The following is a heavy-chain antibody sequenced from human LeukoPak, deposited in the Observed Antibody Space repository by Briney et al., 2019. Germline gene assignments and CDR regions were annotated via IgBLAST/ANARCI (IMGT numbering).Heavy chain of an antibody. D-gene: IGHD6-13*01. J-gene: IGHJ5*02. CDR1: GGSFSGYY. V-gene: IGHV4-34*01. CDR2: INHSGST. Sequence: PSETLSLTCAVYGGSFSGYYWSWIRQPPGKGLEWIGEINHSGSTNYNPSLKSRVPISVDTSKNQFSLNLRPVTDADTAAYSCARRFRRDSRSWIWVKKTGFDPWXPXTLVPVSP. CDR3: ARRFRRDSRSWIWVKKTGFDP.